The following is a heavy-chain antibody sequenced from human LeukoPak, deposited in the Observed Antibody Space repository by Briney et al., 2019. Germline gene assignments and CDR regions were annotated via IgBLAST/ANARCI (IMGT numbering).Heavy chain of an antibody. J-gene: IGHJ6*03. D-gene: IGHD5-12*01. CDR2: IYSGGST. CDR1: GFTVSSNY. CDR3: ARAGGGYDSLGYTDV. Sequence: PGGSLRLSCAASGFTVSSNYMSWVRLAPGKGLEWVSVIYSGGSTYYADSVKGRFTISRDNSKNTLYLQMNSLRAEDTAVYYCARAGGGYDSLGYTDVWGKGTTVTVSS. V-gene: IGHV3-53*01.